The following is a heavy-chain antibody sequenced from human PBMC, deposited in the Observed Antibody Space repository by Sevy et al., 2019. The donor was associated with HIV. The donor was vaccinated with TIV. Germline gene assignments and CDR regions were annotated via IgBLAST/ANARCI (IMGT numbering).Heavy chain of an antibody. D-gene: IGHD3-16*01. J-gene: IGHJ4*02. CDR3: ARDRGEILSSAFDY. Sequence: GGSLRRSCAASGFTFSDYRLHWVRQAPGKGLEWVAVISYDGRNNKYNADSVKGRFTISRDNSKNTVYLQMNSLRAEDTAIYYSARDRGEILSSAFDYWGQGTLVTVSS. V-gene: IGHV3-30*03. CDR1: GFTFSDYR. CDR2: ISYDGRNNK.